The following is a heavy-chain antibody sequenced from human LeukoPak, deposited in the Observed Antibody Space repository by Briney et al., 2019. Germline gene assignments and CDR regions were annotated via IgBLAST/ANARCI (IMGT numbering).Heavy chain of an antibody. V-gene: IGHV3-74*01. Sequence: GGSLRLSCAASGFTFSSYWMHWVRQAPGKGLVWVSRIKADGSETSYADSVKGRFTISRDNAKNTLYLQMNSLRDEDTAMYYCASPYRGTMVRGHGMDVWGQGTTVTVSS. J-gene: IGHJ6*02. CDR2: IKADGSET. CDR3: ASPYRGTMVRGHGMDV. D-gene: IGHD3-10*01. CDR1: GFTFSSYW.